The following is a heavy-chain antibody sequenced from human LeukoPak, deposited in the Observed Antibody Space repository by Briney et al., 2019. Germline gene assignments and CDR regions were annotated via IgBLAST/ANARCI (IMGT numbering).Heavy chain of an antibody. Sequence: SETLSLTCTVSGGSISSSSYYWGWIRQPPGKGLEWIGSIYYSGSTYYNPSLKSRVTISVDTSKNQFSLKLSSVTAADTAVYYCARSGIAVAGEFDYWGQGTLVTVSS. CDR2: IYYSGST. CDR1: GGSISSSSYY. V-gene: IGHV4-39*07. D-gene: IGHD6-19*01. J-gene: IGHJ4*02. CDR3: ARSGIAVAGEFDY.